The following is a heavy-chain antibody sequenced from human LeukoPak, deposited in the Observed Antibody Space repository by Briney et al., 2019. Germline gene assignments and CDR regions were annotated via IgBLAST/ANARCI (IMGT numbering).Heavy chain of an antibody. J-gene: IGHJ4*02. V-gene: IGHV3-23*01. CDR3: AKDTYYSSGGG. D-gene: IGHD6-19*01. CDR1: GFTFSSYA. CDR2: ISGSGGST. Sequence: PGGSLRLSCAADGFTFSSYATSWVRQAPGKGLEWVSAISGSGGSTYYADSVKGRFTISRDNSKNTLYLQMNSLRAEDTAVYYCAKDTYYSSGGGWGQGTLVTVSS.